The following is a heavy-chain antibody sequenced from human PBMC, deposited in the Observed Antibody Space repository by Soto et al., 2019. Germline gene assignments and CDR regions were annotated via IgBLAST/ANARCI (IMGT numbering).Heavy chain of an antibody. CDR2: IVVGSGNT. Sequence: SVKVSCKASGFPFTSSAVQWVRQARGQRLEWIGWIVVGSGNTNYAQKFQERVTITRDMSTSTAYMELSSLRAEDTAVYYCARDKGWITTAITYEYYFDYWGQGTLVTVSS. D-gene: IGHD3-22*01. V-gene: IGHV1-58*01. CDR3: ARDKGWITTAITYEYYFDY. J-gene: IGHJ4*02. CDR1: GFPFTSSA.